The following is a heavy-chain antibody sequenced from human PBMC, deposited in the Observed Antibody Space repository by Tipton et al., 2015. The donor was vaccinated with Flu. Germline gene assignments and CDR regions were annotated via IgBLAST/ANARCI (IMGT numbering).Heavy chain of an antibody. Sequence: TLSLTCTVSGGSISSYYWSWIRQPAGKGLEWIGRIYYSGSTYYNPSLKSRVTISVDTSKNQFSLKLSSVTAADTAVYYCARQYSSSWYMGPVFDPWGQGTLVTVSS. CDR3: ARQYSSSWYMGPVFDP. D-gene: IGHD6-13*01. CDR1: GGSISSYY. CDR2: IYYSGST. J-gene: IGHJ5*02. V-gene: IGHV4-59*05.